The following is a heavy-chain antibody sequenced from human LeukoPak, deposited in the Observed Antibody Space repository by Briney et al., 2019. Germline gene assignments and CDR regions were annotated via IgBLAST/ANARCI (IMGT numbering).Heavy chain of an antibody. CDR1: GGSFRGYY. V-gene: IGHV4-34*01. CDR2: INHSGST. Sequence: SETLSLTCAVYGGSFRGYYWSWIRQPPGKGLEWIGEINHSGSTNYNPSLKSRVTISVDTSKNQFSLKLSSVTAADTAVYYCARPRHYDGPGSYSVGGWFDPWGQGTLVTVSS. J-gene: IGHJ5*02. CDR3: ARPRHYDGPGSYSVGGWFDP. D-gene: IGHD3-10*01.